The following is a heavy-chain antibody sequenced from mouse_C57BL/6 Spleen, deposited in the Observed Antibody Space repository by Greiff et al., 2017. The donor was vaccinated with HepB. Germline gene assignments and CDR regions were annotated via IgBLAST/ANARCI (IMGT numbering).Heavy chain of an antibody. Sequence: VKLMESGAELVKPGASVKLSCKASGYTFTEYTIHWVKQRSGQGLEWIGWFYPGSGSIKYNEKFKDKATLTADKSSSTGYMELSRLTSEDSAVYFCARHPHYGSRVAWFAYWGQGTLVTVSA. J-gene: IGHJ3*01. V-gene: IGHV1-62-2*01. D-gene: IGHD1-1*01. CDR2: FYPGSGSI. CDR1: GYTFTEYT. CDR3: ARHPHYGSRVAWFAY.